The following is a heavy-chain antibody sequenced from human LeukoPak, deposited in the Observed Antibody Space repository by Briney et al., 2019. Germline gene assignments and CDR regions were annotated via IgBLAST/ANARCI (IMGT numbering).Heavy chain of an antibody. D-gene: IGHD3-22*01. V-gene: IGHV3-33*01. Sequence: GGSLRLSWATSGXTFSRFGMHWVRQAPGKGLEWVAVIWYDGSNKYYADSVKGRFTISRDNSKNTLYLEMNSLRAEDTAVYYCARDYYYDSSGYWDYYFDYWGQGTLVSVSS. CDR3: ARDYYYDSSGYWDYYFDY. CDR2: IWYDGSNK. J-gene: IGHJ4*02. CDR1: GXTFSRFG.